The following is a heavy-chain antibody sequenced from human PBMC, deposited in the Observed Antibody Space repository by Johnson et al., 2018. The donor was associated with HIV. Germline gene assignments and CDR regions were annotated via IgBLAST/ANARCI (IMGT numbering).Heavy chain of an antibody. CDR1: GFTVSSNY. J-gene: IGHJ3*01. V-gene: IGHV3-53*01. CDR3: TTCPPGGDYLFSPLRVASGCV. D-gene: IGHD4-17*01. Sequence: VQLVESGGGLIQPGGSLRLSCAVSGFTVSSNYMSWVRQGPGKGLEWVSVIYSGGTTYYADSVKGRFTISRDNSKNTLYLQMNSLKTEDTAVYYCTTCPPGGDYLFSPLRVASGCVWGQGTMVTVSS. CDR2: IYSGGTT.